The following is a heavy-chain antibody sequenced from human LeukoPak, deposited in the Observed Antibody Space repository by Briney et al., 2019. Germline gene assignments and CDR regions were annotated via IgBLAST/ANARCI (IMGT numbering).Heavy chain of an antibody. D-gene: IGHD1-26*01. V-gene: IGHV1-46*01. CDR1: GYIFTSYY. J-gene: IGHJ4*02. CDR2: INPSGGST. CDR3: ARILIVGATIFDY. Sequence: ASVKVSCKASGYIFTSYYIHWVRQAPGQGLEWMGIINPSGGSTGYAQKFQGRVTMTRDTSTSTVYMELNSLRSDDTAVYYCARILIVGATIFDYWGQGTLVTVSS.